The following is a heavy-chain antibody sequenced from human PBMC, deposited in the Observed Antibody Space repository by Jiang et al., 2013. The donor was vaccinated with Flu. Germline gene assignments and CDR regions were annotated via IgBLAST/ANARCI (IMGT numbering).Heavy chain of an antibody. Sequence: SGPGLVKPSETLSLTCSVSGGSMNYYWSWIRQSPGKGLEWIGYIHYSGRTSFNPSLNSRITISLDTSKNQLSLNLKSVTAADTAEYFCARHLWTNFYFDSWGQGTLVTVSS. CDR3: ARHLWTNFYFDS. V-gene: IGHV4-59*08. CDR2: IHYSGRT. CDR1: GGSMNYY. D-gene: IGHD3/OR15-3a*01. J-gene: IGHJ4*02.